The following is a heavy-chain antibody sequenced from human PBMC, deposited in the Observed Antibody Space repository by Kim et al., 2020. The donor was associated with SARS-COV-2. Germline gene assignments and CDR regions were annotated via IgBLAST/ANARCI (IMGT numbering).Heavy chain of an antibody. Sequence: PVKGRFTISRDDSKNTLYLQMNSLKTEDTSVYYCTTEDLYYYGSGSYYPWGQGTLVTVSS. CDR3: TTEDLYYYGSGSYYP. V-gene: IGHV3-15*01. D-gene: IGHD3-10*01. J-gene: IGHJ5*02.